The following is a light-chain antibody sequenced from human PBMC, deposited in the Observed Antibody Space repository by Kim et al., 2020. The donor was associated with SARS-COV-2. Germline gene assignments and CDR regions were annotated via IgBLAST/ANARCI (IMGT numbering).Light chain of an antibody. Sequence: ATINCKSGQSLFFSSNDKNHLAWYQQKPGQPPKLLFYWASTRVSGVPDRFIASGSATDFTLTISGLQPEDVAVYYCLQYVSPAGYSFGQGTKLEI. CDR2: WAS. CDR1: QSLFFSSNDKNH. J-gene: IGKJ2*03. V-gene: IGKV4-1*01. CDR3: LQYVSPAGYS.